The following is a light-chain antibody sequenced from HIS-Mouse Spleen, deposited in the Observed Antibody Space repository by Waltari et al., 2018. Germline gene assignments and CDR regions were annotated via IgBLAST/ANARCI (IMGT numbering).Light chain of an antibody. CDR3: CSYAGSYTSRV. CDR1: SSHVGGSNY. V-gene: IGLV2-11*01. J-gene: IGLJ2*01. Sequence: QSALTQPASVSGSPGQSITISCTGTSSHVGGSNYVSWYQQHPGKAPKLMIYDVSKRPSGVPDRFSGSKSGNTASLTISGLQAEDEADYYCCSYAGSYTSRVFGGGTKLTVL. CDR2: DVS.